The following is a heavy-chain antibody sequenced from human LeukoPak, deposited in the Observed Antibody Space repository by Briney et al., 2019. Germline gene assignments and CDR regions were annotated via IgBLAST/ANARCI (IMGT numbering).Heavy chain of an antibody. CDR3: ARRRAYYYDSSGYSD. CDR1: GGSFSGYY. Sequence: PSETLSLTCAVYGGSFSGYYWSWIRQPPGKGLEWIGEINHSGSTNYNPSLKSRVTISGDTSKNQFSLKLSSVTAADTAVYYCARRRAYYYDSSGYSDWGQGTLVTVSS. J-gene: IGHJ4*02. D-gene: IGHD3-22*01. CDR2: INHSGST. V-gene: IGHV4-34*01.